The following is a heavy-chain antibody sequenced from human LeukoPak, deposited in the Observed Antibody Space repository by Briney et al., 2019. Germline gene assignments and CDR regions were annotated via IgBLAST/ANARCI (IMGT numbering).Heavy chain of an antibody. CDR1: GGSISSYY. Sequence: KPSETLSLTCTVSGGSISSYYWSWIRQPPGKGLEWIGYIYYSGSTNYNPSLKSRVTISVDTSKNQFSLKLSSVTAADTAVYYCARHESGREPWFDPWGQGTLVTVSS. J-gene: IGHJ5*02. CDR2: IYYSGST. V-gene: IGHV4-59*08. D-gene: IGHD1-14*01. CDR3: ARHESGREPWFDP.